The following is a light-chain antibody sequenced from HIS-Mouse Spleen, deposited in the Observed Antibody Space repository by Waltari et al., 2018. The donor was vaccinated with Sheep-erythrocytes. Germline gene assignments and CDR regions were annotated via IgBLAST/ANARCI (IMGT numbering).Light chain of an antibody. J-gene: IGLJ2*01. V-gene: IGLV3-1*01. Sequence: SYELTQPPSVSVSPGQTASITCSGDKLGDKYACWYQQKPGQSPVLVIYQDSKRPSGIPWRFSGSNSGNAATLPISGTQAMDEADYYCQAWDSSTVVFGGGTKLTVL. CDR2: QDS. CDR3: QAWDSSTVV. CDR1: KLGDKY.